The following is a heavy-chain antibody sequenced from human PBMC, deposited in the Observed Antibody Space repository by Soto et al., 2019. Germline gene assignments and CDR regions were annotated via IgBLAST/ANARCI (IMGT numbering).Heavy chain of an antibody. CDR3: VRDEPTYSSDDYGMDV. D-gene: IGHD5-18*01. Sequence: GGSLRLSCAASGFSFSFYWMHWVRQAPGKGLVLVSRINGDGSTIGYAGSVKGRFTVSRDNDKRTLYLQMHSLRPEDSAVYYCVRDEPTYSSDDYGMDVWGQGTTVTVSS. CDR2: INGDGSTI. J-gene: IGHJ6*02. V-gene: IGHV3-74*01. CDR1: GFSFSFYW.